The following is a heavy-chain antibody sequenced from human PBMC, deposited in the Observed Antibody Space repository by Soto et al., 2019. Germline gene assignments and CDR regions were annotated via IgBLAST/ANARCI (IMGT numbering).Heavy chain of an antibody. CDR2: ISSSSSTI. D-gene: IGHD1-26*01. V-gene: IGHV3-48*02. CDR3: ARDRRGSYLYYFDY. J-gene: IGHJ4*02. Sequence: LRLSCAASGFTFSSYSMNWVRQAPGKGLEWVSYISSSSSTIYYADSVKGRLTISRDNAKNSLYLQMNSLRDEDTAVYYCARDRRGSYLYYFDYWGQGTLVTVSS. CDR1: GFTFSSYS.